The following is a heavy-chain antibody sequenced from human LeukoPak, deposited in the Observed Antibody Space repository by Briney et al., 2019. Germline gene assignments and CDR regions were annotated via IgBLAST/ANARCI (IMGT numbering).Heavy chain of an antibody. CDR2: IYYSGST. J-gene: IGHJ5*02. Sequence: SETLSLTCTVSGGSISSSSYYWGWIRQPPGKGLEWIGSIYYSGSTYYNPSLKSRVTISVDTSKNQFSLKLSSVTAADTAVYYCAGDLAIGYGDSQIGFDPWGQGTLVTVSS. CDR1: GGSISSSSYY. V-gene: IGHV4-39*07. D-gene: IGHD4-17*01. CDR3: AGDLAIGYGDSQIGFDP.